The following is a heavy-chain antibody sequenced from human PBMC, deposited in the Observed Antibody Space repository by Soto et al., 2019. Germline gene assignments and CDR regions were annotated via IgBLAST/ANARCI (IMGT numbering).Heavy chain of an antibody. CDR1: GFSLSTSGVG. J-gene: IGHJ3*02. CDR3: AHRYCSGGSCYDAFDI. CDR2: IYWDDDK. Sequence: QITLKESGPPLVKPTQTLTLTCTFSGFSLSTSGVGVGWIRQPPGKALEWLALIYWDDDKRYSPSLKSRLTITKDTSKNQVVLTMTNMDPVDTATYYCAHRYCSGGSCYDAFDIWGQGTMVTVSS. D-gene: IGHD2-15*01. V-gene: IGHV2-5*02.